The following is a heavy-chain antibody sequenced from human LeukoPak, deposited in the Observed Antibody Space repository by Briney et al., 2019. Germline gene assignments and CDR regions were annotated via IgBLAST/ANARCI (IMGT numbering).Heavy chain of an antibody. V-gene: IGHV3-66*01. CDR1: GFTVSSNY. Sequence: QSGGSLRLSCAASGFTVSSNYMSWVRQAPGKGLEWVSVIYSGGSTYYADSVKGRFTISRDNSKNTLYLQMNSLRAEDTAVYYCERDLNDILTGYYTDYWGQGTLVTVSS. J-gene: IGHJ4*02. CDR3: ERDLNDILTGYYTDY. CDR2: IYSGGST. D-gene: IGHD3-9*01.